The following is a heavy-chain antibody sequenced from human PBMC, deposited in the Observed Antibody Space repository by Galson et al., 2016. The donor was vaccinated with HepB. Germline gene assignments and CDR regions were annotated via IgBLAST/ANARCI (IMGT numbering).Heavy chain of an antibody. V-gene: IGHV3-33*01. D-gene: IGHD3-3*01. CDR1: GFTFSYYD. Sequence: SLRLSCAASGFTFSYYDMHWVRQAPGKGLEWVAVIWYDVSNKYYADSVKGRFTISRDTSKNPLYLKMNSLRAEDTALYYCARGYYDFWSGSRGYYFDYWGQGTLVTVSS. J-gene: IGHJ4*02. CDR3: ARGYYDFWSGSRGYYFDY. CDR2: IWYDVSNK.